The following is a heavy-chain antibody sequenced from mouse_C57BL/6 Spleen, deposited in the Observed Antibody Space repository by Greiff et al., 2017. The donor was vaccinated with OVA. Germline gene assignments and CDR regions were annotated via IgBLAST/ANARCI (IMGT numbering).Heavy chain of an antibody. CDR1: GYTFTSYW. CDR2: IYPGSGST. D-gene: IGHD2-4*01. V-gene: IGHV1-55*01. CDR3: ARRCDLGLRLDY. J-gene: IGHJ2*01. Sequence: VQLQQPGAELVKPGASVKMSCKASGYTFTSYWITWVKQRPGQGLEWIGDIYPGSGSTNYNEKFTSKATLTVDTSSSTAYMQLSSLTSEDSAVYYSARRCDLGLRLDYWGQGTTLTVSS.